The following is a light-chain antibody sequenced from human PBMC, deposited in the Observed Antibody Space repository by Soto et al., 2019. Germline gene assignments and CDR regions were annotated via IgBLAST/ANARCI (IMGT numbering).Light chain of an antibody. CDR3: QQYGSSAPIT. J-gene: IGKJ5*01. Sequence: ETVLTQSPGSLSLSLGDRATLSCRASQTVSNSYLAWYQQKPGQAPRLLIYGASSRATGIPDRFSGSGSGTDFTLTISRLEPEDFALYYCQQYGSSAPITFGQGTRLEIK. CDR2: GAS. V-gene: IGKV3-20*01. CDR1: QTVSNSY.